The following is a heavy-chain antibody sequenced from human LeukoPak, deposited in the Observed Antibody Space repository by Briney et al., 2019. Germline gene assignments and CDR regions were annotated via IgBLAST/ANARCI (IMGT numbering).Heavy chain of an antibody. D-gene: IGHD5-24*01. V-gene: IGHV4-30-2*01. CDR2: IYHSGST. J-gene: IGHJ3*02. CDR1: GGSISSGGYS. Sequence: PSETLSLTCAVSGGSISSGGYSWSWIRQPPGKGLEWIGYIYHSGSTYYNPSLKSRVTISVDRSKNQFSLKLSSVTAADTAVYYCARGGRDGYNSDAFDIWGQGTMVTVSS. CDR3: ARGGRDGYNSDAFDI.